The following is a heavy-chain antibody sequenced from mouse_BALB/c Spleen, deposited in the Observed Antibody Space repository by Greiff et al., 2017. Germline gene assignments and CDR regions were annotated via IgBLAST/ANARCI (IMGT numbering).Heavy chain of an antibody. CDR3: ARSRLSYYAMDY. Sequence: EVHLVESGGGLVQPGGSLKLSCAASGFTFSSYTMSWVRQTPEKRLEWVAYISNGGGSTYYPDTVKGRFTLSRDNAKSTLYLQMSSLKSEDTAMYYCARSRLSYYAMDYWGQGTSVTVSS. J-gene: IGHJ4*01. V-gene: IGHV5-12-2*01. CDR1: GFTFSSYT. CDR2: ISNGGGST. D-gene: IGHD2-3*01.